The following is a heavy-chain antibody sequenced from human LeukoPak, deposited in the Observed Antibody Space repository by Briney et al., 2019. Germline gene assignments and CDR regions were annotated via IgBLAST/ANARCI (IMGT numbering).Heavy chain of an antibody. CDR3: ARGDDFWSGYYIGYYYYYMDV. CDR2: IIPILGIA. J-gene: IGHJ6*03. CDR1: GGTFSSYT. Sequence: SSVKVSCKASGGTFSSYTISWVRQAPGQGLEWMGRIIPILGIANYAQKFQGRVTITADKSTSTAYMELSGLRSEDTAVYYCARGDDFWSGYYIGYYYYYMDVWGKGTTVTVSS. V-gene: IGHV1-69*02. D-gene: IGHD3-3*01.